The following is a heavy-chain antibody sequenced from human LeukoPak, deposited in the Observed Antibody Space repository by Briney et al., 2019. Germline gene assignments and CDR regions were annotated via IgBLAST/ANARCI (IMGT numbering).Heavy chain of an antibody. Sequence: GGSLRLSCAASGFTFSSYAMHWVRQAPGKGLEWVAVISYDGSNKYYADSVKGRFTISRDNSKNTLYLQMNSLRAEDTAVYYCARVGLRGYDSSGTFDYWGQGTLVTVSS. D-gene: IGHD3-22*01. CDR2: ISYDGSNK. CDR1: GFTFSSYA. J-gene: IGHJ4*02. CDR3: ARVGLRGYDSSGTFDY. V-gene: IGHV3-30-3*01.